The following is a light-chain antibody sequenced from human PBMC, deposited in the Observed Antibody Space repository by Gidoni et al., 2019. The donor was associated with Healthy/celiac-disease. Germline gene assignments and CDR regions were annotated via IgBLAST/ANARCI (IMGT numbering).Light chain of an antibody. CDR3: GTWDNSLSGVV. CDR1: SSNIENNY. CDR2: DNN. Sequence: QSVLTQPPSVAAAPGQKVTLSCSGSSSNIENNYVSWYQQLPGTTPKLLIFDNNNRPSGIPDRFSGSKSGTSATLAITGLQTGDEAEYFCGTWDNSLSGVVFGGGTKVTVL. J-gene: IGLJ2*01. V-gene: IGLV1-51*01.